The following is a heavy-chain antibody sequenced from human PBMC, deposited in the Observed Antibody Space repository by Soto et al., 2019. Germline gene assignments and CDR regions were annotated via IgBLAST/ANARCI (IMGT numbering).Heavy chain of an antibody. CDR1: GGSFSGYY. CDR2: INHSGST. CDR3: ASSDSSGYYPKN. Sequence: SETLSLTCAVYGGSFSGYYWSWIRQPPGKGLEWIGEINHSGSTNYNPSLKSRVTISVDTSKNQFSLKLRSVTAADTAVYYCASSDSSGYYPKNWGQGTLVTVSS. J-gene: IGHJ4*02. V-gene: IGHV4-34*01. D-gene: IGHD3-22*01.